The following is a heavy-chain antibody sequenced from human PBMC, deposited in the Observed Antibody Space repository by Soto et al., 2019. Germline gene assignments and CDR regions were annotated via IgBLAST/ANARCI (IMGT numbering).Heavy chain of an antibody. D-gene: IGHD2-2*01. CDR1: SGSISSSNW. J-gene: IGHJ6*03. CDR3: AKTIVVPAARTYYYYMDV. V-gene: IGHV4-4*02. Sequence: SETLSLTCAVSSGSISSSNWWSWVRQPPGKGLEWIGEIYHSGSTNYNPSLKSRVTISVDKSKNQFSLKLSSVTAADTAVYYCAKTIVVPAARTYYYYMDVWGKGTTVTVSS. CDR2: IYHSGST.